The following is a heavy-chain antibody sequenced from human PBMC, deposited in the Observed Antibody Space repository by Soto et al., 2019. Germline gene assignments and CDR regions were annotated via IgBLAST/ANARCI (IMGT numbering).Heavy chain of an antibody. CDR2: ISYDGSNK. J-gene: IGHJ4*02. Sequence: GGSLRLSCADSGFTFSSYGMHWVRQAPGKGLEWVAVISYDGSNKYYADSVKGRFTISRDNSKNTLYLQMNSLRAEDTAVYYCAKGRTKSSCDYWGQGTLVTVSS. CDR1: GFTFSSYG. CDR3: AKGRTKSSCDY. D-gene: IGHD2-2*01. V-gene: IGHV3-30*18.